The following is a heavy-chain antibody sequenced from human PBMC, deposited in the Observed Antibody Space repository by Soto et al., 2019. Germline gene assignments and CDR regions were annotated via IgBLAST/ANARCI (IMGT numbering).Heavy chain of an antibody. J-gene: IGHJ4*02. CDR2: INAGNGNT. V-gene: IGHV1-3*05. CDR3: ARAVAVPASGAY. CDR1: GYSFTSYA. D-gene: IGHD6-19*01. Sequence: QVQLVQSGAEEKKPGASVKVSCKASGYSFTSYAMHWVRQAPGQRLEWMGWINAGNGNTKYSQKFQGRVTITRDTSASTAYMELSSLRSEDTAMYYCARAVAVPASGAYWGQGTLVTVSS.